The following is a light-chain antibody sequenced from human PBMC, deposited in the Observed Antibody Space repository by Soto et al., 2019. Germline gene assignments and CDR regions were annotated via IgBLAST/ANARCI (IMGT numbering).Light chain of an antibody. Sequence: EIVMTQSPLSLPVTPGESVSISCRSSQSLLHSNAYNYLDWYLQKPVQAPQVLIYLGSSRAYGDPDRSSGSGSGTVFTVRISRVEAEDVLVYYCMQVLQPRMTFGQGTKLEIK. CDR3: MQVLQPRMT. CDR1: QSLLHSNAYNY. J-gene: IGKJ2*01. V-gene: IGKV2-28*01. CDR2: LGS.